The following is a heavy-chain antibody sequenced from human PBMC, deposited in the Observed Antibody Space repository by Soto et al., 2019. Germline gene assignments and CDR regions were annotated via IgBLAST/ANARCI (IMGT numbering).Heavy chain of an antibody. V-gene: IGHV3-30-3*01. CDR1: GFIFSNYN. CDR2: ISYDEYNK. Sequence: GGSLRLSCAASGFIFSNYNMHWVRQAPGKGLEWVAGISYDEYNKYYADSVKGRFTISRDNSENTLFLQMNSLRVDDTALYYCARDNYGEDFWGQGTLVTVSS. D-gene: IGHD4-17*01. J-gene: IGHJ4*02. CDR3: ARDNYGEDF.